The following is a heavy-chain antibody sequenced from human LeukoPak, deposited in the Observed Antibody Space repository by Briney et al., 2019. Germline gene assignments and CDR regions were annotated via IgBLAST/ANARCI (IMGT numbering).Heavy chain of an antibody. CDR1: GFTFSSYS. Sequence: GGSLRLSCAASGFTFSSYSMNWVRQAPGKGLEWVSSISSSSSYIYYADSVKGRFTISRGNAKNSLYLQMNSLRAEDTAVYYCARDPGYYGSGLNWFDPWGQGTLVTVSS. J-gene: IGHJ5*02. D-gene: IGHD3-10*01. CDR3: ARDPGYYGSGLNWFDP. CDR2: ISSSSSYI. V-gene: IGHV3-21*01.